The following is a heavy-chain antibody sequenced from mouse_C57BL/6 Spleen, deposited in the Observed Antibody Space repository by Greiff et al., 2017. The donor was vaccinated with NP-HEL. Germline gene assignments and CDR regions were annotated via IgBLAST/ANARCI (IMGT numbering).Heavy chain of an antibody. CDR2: IDPSDSYT. CDR1: GYTFTSYW. CDR3: ARRGIYYGSSYYFDY. D-gene: IGHD1-1*01. V-gene: IGHV1-50*01. Sequence: QVQLKQPGAELVKPGASVKLSCKASGYTFTSYWMQWVKQRPGQGLEWIGEIDPSDSYTNYNQKFKGKATLTVDTSSSTAYMQLSSLTSEDSAVYYCARRGIYYGSSYYFDYWGQGTTLTVSS. J-gene: IGHJ2*01.